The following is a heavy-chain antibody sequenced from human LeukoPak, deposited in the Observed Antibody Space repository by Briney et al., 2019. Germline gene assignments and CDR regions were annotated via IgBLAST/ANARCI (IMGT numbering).Heavy chain of an antibody. CDR3: ARRYSSGWYRWGNYDY. J-gene: IGHJ4*02. CDR2: MNPNSGNT. Sequence: ASVKVSCKASGYTFTSYDINWVRQATGQWLEWMGWMNPNSGNTGYAQKFQGRVTMTRNTSISTAYMELSSLRSEDTAVYYCARRYSSGWYRWGNYDYWGQGTLVTVSS. D-gene: IGHD6-19*01. CDR1: GYTFTSYD. V-gene: IGHV1-8*01.